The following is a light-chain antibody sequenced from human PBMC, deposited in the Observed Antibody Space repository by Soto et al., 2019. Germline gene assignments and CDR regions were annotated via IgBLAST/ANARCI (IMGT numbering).Light chain of an antibody. V-gene: IGKV3-20*01. CDR3: QQYGSSPEWT. J-gene: IGKJ1*01. Sequence: EIVLTHSPGTLSLSLCERVTLSFSASQSVSSSYLAWYQQKPGQAPRLLIYAASSRATGIPDRFSGSGSGTDFTLTISRLEPEDFAVYYCQQYGSSPEWTFGQGTKVDI. CDR2: AAS. CDR1: QSVSSSY.